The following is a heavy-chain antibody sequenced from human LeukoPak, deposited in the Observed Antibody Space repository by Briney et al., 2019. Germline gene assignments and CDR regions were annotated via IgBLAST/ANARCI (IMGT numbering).Heavy chain of an antibody. V-gene: IGHV3-30*02. CDR2: IRFDGSNK. J-gene: IGHJ4*02. D-gene: IGHD3-22*01. CDR3: AKDMYYYDSSGYYYSSDY. CDR1: GFTFSNYG. Sequence: GGSLRLSCAASGFTFSNYGVHWVRQAPGKGLEWVSFIRFDGSNKYYADSVKGRFTISRDSSKNTLYLQMNSLRAEDTAVYYCAKDMYYYDSSGYYYSSDYWGQGTLVTVSS.